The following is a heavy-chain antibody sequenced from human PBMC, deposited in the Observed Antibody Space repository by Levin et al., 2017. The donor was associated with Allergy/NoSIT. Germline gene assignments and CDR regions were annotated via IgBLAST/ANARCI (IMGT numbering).Heavy chain of an antibody. Sequence: GGSLRLSCAASGFSFSIYTMNRVRQAPGKGLEWLSFISTNSAYIFYADSVRGRFTISRDNAKGSLSLQMDNLRDDDTAVYYCARGPDIWGQGTPVTVSS. CDR1: GFSFSIYT. J-gene: IGHJ4*02. CDR2: ISTNSAYI. CDR3: ARGPDI. V-gene: IGHV3-21*01.